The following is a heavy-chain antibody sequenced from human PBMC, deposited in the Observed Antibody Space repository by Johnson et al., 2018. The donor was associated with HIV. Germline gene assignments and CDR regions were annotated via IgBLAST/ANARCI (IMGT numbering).Heavy chain of an antibody. CDR1: GFTVSSNY. CDR3: ARERMAAAGTDAFDI. J-gene: IGHJ3*02. CDR2: IYSGGST. Sequence: VQLVESGGGLIQPGGSLRLSCAASGFTVSSNYMSWVRQAPGKGLEWVSVIYSGGSTYDADSVKGRFTISRDNSKNTLYLQMNSLRAEDTAVYFCARERMAAAGTDAFDIWGRGTMVSVSS. D-gene: IGHD6-13*01. V-gene: IGHV3-53*01.